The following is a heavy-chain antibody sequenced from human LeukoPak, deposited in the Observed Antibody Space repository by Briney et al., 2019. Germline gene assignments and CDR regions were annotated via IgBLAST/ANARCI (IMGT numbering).Heavy chain of an antibody. D-gene: IGHD3-22*01. V-gene: IGHV4-39*07. Sequence: SETLSLTCTVSGGSISSSSYNWGWVRQPPGTGLEWIGSIDNSGSTYYNPSLKSRVSISVDTSKDQLSLKLSSVTAADTAVYYCARGLDYYDSSGYYYDYWGQGTLVTVSS. CDR2: IDNSGST. CDR1: GGSISSSSYN. CDR3: ARGLDYYDSSGYYYDY. J-gene: IGHJ4*02.